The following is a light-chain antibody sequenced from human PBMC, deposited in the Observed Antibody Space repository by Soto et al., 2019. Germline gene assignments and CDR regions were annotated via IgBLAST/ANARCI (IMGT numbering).Light chain of an antibody. V-gene: IGKV3-11*01. CDR3: QQRSNWPPN. Sequence: EIVLTHSPATLDLSPLEGATLSFIASQSVSSYLAWYQQKPGQAPRLLIYDASNRATGIPARFSGSGSGTDFTLTISSLEPEDFAVYYCQQRSNWPPNFGQGTRLEIK. J-gene: IGKJ5*01. CDR1: QSVSSY. CDR2: DAS.